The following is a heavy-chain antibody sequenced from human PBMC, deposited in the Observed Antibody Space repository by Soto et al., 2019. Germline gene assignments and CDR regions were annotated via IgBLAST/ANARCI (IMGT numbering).Heavy chain of an antibody. Sequence: ASVKVSCKASGYTFTSYGLSWVRQAPGQGLEWMGWISAYNGNTKYAQKLQGRVTMTTDTSTNTAYMDLRSLRSDDTAVYYCITDGPDGRAYWGQGTQVTVSS. CDR3: ITDGPDGRAY. CDR1: GYTFTSYG. J-gene: IGHJ4*02. CDR2: ISAYNGNT. V-gene: IGHV1-18*01.